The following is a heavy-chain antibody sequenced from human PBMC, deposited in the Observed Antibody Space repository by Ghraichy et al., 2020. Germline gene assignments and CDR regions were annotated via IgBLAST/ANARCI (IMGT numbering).Heavy chain of an antibody. J-gene: IGHJ4*02. CDR3: ASSGTFSHVQSFDY. V-gene: IGHV3-30-3*01. CDR1: GFTSSTYA. D-gene: IGHD3-10*01. Sequence: GGSLRLSCAASGFTSSTYAIHWVRQAPGKGLEWVAVLSYDGTNEDYADSVKGRFTVSRDISKNTQFLQMNSLRDEDAAVYYCASSGTFSHVQSFDYWGQGTLVTVSS. CDR2: LSYDGTNE.